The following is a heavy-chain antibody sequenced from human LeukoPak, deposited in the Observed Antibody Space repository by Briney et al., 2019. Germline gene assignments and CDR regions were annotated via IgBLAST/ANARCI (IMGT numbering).Heavy chain of an antibody. CDR3: ARGIDRGNCYFDP. J-gene: IGHJ5*02. V-gene: IGHV4-34*01. D-gene: IGHD2-15*01. Sequence: TSSETLSLTCAVYGRSFSGYYGNWIRQPPGKGLEWIGEITQSGSTNYNPSPKRRVTISVDTSKSQFSLKLSSVTAADTAVYYCARGIDRGNCYFDPWGRGTLVTVSS. CDR1: GRSFSGYY. CDR2: ITQSGST.